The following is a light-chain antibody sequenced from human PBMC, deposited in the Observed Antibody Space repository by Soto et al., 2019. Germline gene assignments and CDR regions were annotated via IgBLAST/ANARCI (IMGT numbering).Light chain of an antibody. J-gene: IGLJ1*01. CDR2: SNN. CDR1: SSNIGSNT. V-gene: IGLV1-44*01. Sequence: SVLTQPPSASGTPGQRVTISCSGSSSNIGSNTVNWHQQLPGTAPKLLIYSNNQRPSGVPDRFSGSKSGTSASLAISGLQSEDEADYYCPAWDDSLNARYVFGTGTKVTVL. CDR3: PAWDDSLNARYV.